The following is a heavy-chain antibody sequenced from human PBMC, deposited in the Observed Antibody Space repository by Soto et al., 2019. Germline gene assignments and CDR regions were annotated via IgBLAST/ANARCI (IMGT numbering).Heavy chain of an antibody. D-gene: IGHD3-9*01. J-gene: IGHJ4*02. V-gene: IGHV4-39*01. CDR3: ARQEGVLRYFL. CDR1: GGSISSSSYY. Sequence: KTSETLSLTCTVSGGSISSSSYYWGWIRQPPGKGLEWIGSIYYSGSTYYNPSLKSRVTISVDTSKNQFSLKLSSVTAADTAVYYCARQEGVLRYFLWGQGTLVTVSS. CDR2: IYYSGST.